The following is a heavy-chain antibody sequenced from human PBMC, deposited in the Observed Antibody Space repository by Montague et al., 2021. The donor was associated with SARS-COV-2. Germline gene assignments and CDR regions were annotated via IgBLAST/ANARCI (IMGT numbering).Heavy chain of an antibody. J-gene: IGHJ4*02. D-gene: IGHD4-17*01. CDR3: ARDSTTVTTGGFDY. CDR2: INHSGST. CDR1: GGSFSGYY. Sequence: SETLSLTCAVYGGSFSGYYWSWIRQPPGKGLEWIGEINHSGSTNYNPSLKSRVTISVDTSKNQFSLKLSSATAADTAVYYCARDSTTVTTGGFDYWGQGTLVTVSS. V-gene: IGHV4-34*01.